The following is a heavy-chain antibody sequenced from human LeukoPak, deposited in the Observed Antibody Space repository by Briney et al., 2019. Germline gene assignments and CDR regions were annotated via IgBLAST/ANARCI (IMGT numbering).Heavy chain of an antibody. CDR3: ARDPTVTNFHDAFDI. Sequence: PGGFLRLSCAASGFTFSSYWMSWVPQAPGKGLEWVATLKQDGSQKEYVDSVKGLFTISRDNAKNSLYLQMNSLRAEDTAVYYCARDPTVTNFHDAFDIWGQGTMVTVSS. CDR2: LKQDGSQK. CDR1: GFTFSSYW. D-gene: IGHD4-17*01. V-gene: IGHV3-7*05. J-gene: IGHJ3*02.